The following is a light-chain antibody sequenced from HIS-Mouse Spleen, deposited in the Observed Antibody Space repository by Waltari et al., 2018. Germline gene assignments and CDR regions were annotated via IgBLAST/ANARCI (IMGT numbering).Light chain of an antibody. CDR3: YSTDSSGNHRV. CDR2: EDS. V-gene: IGLV3-10*01. J-gene: IGLJ2*01. Sequence: SYELTQPPSVSVSPGQTARITCTGDALPKKSAYLYQQKSGQAPVLVIYEDSKRPSGIPARFSGYSSGTMATLTISGAQVEDEADYYCYSTDSSGNHRVFGGGTKLTVL. CDR1: ALPKKS.